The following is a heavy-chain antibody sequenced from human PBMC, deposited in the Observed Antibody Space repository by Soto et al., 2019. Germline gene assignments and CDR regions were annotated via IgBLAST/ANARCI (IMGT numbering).Heavy chain of an antibody. V-gene: IGHV1-46*01. CDR2: INPSGGT. Sequence: ASVTVSCTASGYTFTSYYVHWVRRAPGQGLEWMGIINPSGGTYFNETLKSRVTISGDTSKQQFSLTLSSVTAADTAVYYCARHSAYGSVLRPFDYWGQGTQVTVSS. CDR1: GYTFTSYY. CDR3: ARHSAYGSVLRPFDY. J-gene: IGHJ4*02. D-gene: IGHD6-19*01.